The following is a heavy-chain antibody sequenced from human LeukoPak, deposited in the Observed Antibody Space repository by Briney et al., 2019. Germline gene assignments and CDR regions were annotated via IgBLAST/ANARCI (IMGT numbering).Heavy chain of an antibody. CDR2: INHYGTT. CDR1: GGSFSGFY. D-gene: IGHD5-24*01. Sequence: SETLSLTCAVYGGSFSGFYWIWIRQSPGRGLEWIGEINHYGTTNYNPSLKSRVTISIDTSKNQFSLRLSSVTAADTAVYYCARDGYNFDAFHIWGQGTMVTVSS. V-gene: IGHV4-34*01. CDR3: ARDGYNFDAFHI. J-gene: IGHJ3*02.